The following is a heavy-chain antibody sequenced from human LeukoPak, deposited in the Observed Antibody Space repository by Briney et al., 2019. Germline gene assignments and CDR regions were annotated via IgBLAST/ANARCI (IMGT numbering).Heavy chain of an antibody. CDR1: GFNLSPYA. J-gene: IGHJ4*02. V-gene: IGHV3-23*01. CDR2: FSGGGASI. D-gene: IGHD1-14*01. Sequence: GGSLRLSCAASGFNLSPYAISWVRQAPGKGPEWVAIFSGGGASIYYADSVRGRFTISRDLSKNTLYLQMINLRAEDTAIYYCARLTGNHFDYWGQGTLVTVSS. CDR3: ARLTGNHFDY.